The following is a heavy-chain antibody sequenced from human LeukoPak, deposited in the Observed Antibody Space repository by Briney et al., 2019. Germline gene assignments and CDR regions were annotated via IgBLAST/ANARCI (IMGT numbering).Heavy chain of an antibody. CDR1: GGSISSGSYY. D-gene: IGHD3-10*01. CDR3: ARDWEEYYGSGSYWYFDL. CDR2: IYYSGST. J-gene: IGHJ2*01. V-gene: IGHV4-31*03. Sequence: SETLSLTCTVSGGSISSGSYYWSWIRQHPGKGLEWIGYIYYSGSTYYNPSLKSRVTISVDTSKNQFSLKLSSVTAADTAVYYCARDWEEYYGSGSYWYFDLWGRGTLVTVSS.